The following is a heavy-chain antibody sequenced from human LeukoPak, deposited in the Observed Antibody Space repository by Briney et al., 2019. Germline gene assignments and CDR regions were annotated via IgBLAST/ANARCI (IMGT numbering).Heavy chain of an antibody. V-gene: IGHV4-39*07. CDR3: VRVGESYYGGRVFDY. Sequence: SETLSLTCTVSGGSISSRSYFWGWIRQPPGKGLEWIGSIYYKGNTYFNPSLKSRVTISEDTSKNQFSLKLNSLTAADTAVYYCVRVGESYYGGRVFDYWGQGTLVTVSS. J-gene: IGHJ4*02. CDR2: IYYKGNT. D-gene: IGHD1-26*01. CDR1: GGSISSRSYF.